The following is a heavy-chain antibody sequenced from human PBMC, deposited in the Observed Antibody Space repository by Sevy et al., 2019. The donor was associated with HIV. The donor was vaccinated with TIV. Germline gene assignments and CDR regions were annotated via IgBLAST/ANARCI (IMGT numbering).Heavy chain of an antibody. Sequence: GGSLRLSCVVSGFSVSSNYMSWVRQAPGKGLEWVSNIYSEGRPYYADSVRGRFTISRDTSKNTVYLEMKSLRAEDTAVYYCTREDIVLGEDNYYGTDVWGHGTTVTVSS. CDR2: IYSEGRP. CDR1: GFSVSSNY. J-gene: IGHJ6*02. V-gene: IGHV3-53*01. CDR3: TREDIVLGEDNYYGTDV. D-gene: IGHD2-15*01.